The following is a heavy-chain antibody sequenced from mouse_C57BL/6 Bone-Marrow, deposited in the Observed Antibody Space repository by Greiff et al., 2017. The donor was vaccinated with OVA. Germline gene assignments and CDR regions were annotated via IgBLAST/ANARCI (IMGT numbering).Heavy chain of an antibody. J-gene: IGHJ4*01. CDR3: ARFPYDYDPSYAMDY. CDR1: GFSLTSYG. V-gene: IGHV2-2*01. Sequence: VMLVESGPGLVQPSQSLSITCTVSGFSLTSYGVHWVRQSPGKGLEWLGVIWSGGSTDYNAAFISRLSISKDNSKSQVFFKMNSLQADDTAIYYCARFPYDYDPSYAMDYWGQGTSVTVSS. CDR2: IWSGGST. D-gene: IGHD2-4*01.